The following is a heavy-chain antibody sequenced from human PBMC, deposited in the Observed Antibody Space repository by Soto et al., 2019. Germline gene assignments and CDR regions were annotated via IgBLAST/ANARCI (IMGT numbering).Heavy chain of an antibody. CDR3: AKNMADYADYGPLDS. D-gene: IGHD4-17*01. J-gene: IGHJ4*02. V-gene: IGHV3-9*01. CDR2: ISWNGGSI. Sequence: PGGSLRLSCAASGFTFDDYAMHWVRHAPGKGLEWVSTISWNGGSIGFADSVKGRFTISRDNAKKSLYLQMNSLTPEDTALYYCAKNMADYADYGPLDSWGRGTLVTVSS. CDR1: GFTFDDYA.